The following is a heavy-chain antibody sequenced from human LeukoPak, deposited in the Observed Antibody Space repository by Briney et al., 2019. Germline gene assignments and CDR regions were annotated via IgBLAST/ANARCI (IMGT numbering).Heavy chain of an antibody. CDR2: TYYRSTWYN. D-gene: IGHD3-22*01. CDR3: ARVRYSDSSVLTRKRSYYFDY. J-gene: IGHJ4*02. CDR1: GDSVSSNTAA. V-gene: IGHV6-1*01. Sequence: SQTLSLTCAISGDSVSSNTAAWNWIRQSPSRGFEWLGRTYYRSTWYNDYAVSVRSRISIIPDTSKNHFSLKLSSVTAADTAVYYCARVRYSDSSVLTRKRSYYFDYWGQGTLVTVSS.